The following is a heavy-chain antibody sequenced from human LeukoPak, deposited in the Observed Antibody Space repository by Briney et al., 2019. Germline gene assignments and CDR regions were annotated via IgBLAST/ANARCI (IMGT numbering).Heavy chain of an antibody. Sequence: GGSLRLPCEASGLPFSSYWMSWVRQAPGKGLEWVAKKKQEGSKKYNLASVKGRFTISRDNAKTSLYLQMNSLTAEDTAVYSSARGRYAYHYGLDVWGKGTTVTVSS. CDR2: KKQEGSKK. CDR1: GLPFSSYW. CDR3: ARGRYAYHYGLDV. V-gene: IGHV3-7*01. D-gene: IGHD5-18*01. J-gene: IGHJ6*04.